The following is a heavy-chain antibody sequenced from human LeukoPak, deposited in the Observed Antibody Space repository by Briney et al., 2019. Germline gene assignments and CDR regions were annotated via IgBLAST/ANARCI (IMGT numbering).Heavy chain of an antibody. V-gene: IGHV4-59*01. CDR2: IYYNGVT. CDR3: ARGIAATNEGYYFDY. J-gene: IGHJ4*02. Sequence: SETLSLTCTVSSDSISSYFWTWIRQPPTQGLDWIGYIYYNGVTNYNPSLKSRVTISVDTSKNQFSLRLSSVTAADTAVYLCARGIAATNEGYYFDYWGQGTLVTVSS. D-gene: IGHD5-12*01. CDR1: SDSISSYF.